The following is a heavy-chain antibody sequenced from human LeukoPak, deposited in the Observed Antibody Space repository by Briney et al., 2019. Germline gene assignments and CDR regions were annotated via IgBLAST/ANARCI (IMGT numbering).Heavy chain of an antibody. CDR3: ARHPSLLDEPFDL. CDR2: IYPGDSDT. CDR1: GYSFTTYW. Sequence: GESLQISCKGSGYSFTTYWIGWVRQMPGKGLEWMGIIYPGDSDTRYSPSFQGQVTISADKSISTAYLQWSSLKASATAMYYRARHPSLLDEPFDLWGQETLVTVSS. J-gene: IGHJ5*02. D-gene: IGHD1-14*01. V-gene: IGHV5-51*01.